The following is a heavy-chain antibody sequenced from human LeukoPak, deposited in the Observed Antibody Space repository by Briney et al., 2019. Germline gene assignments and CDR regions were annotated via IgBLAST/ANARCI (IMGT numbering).Heavy chain of an antibody. CDR3: ATSKLADAFDI. V-gene: IGHV4-59*08. CDR1: GGSISSYC. CDR2: IYYSGST. Sequence: SETLSLTCTVSGGSISSYCWSWIRQPPGKGLGWIGYIYYSGSTNYNPSLKSRVTISVDTSKNQFSLKLSSVTAADTAVYYCATSKLADAFDIWGQGTMVTASS. J-gene: IGHJ3*02.